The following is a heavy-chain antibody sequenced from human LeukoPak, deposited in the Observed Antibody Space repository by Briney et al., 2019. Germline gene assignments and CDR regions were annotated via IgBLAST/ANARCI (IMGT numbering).Heavy chain of an antibody. J-gene: IGHJ6*04. Sequence: PGESLRPSCAASGFAFSSYAMNWVRQAPGKGLQWVSAISGSGGSTYYADSVKGRFTISRDNSKNTLYLQMNSLRAEDTAVYYCAELGITMIGGVWGKGTTVTISS. D-gene: IGHD3-10*02. V-gene: IGHV3-23*01. CDR3: AELGITMIGGV. CDR2: ISGSGGST. CDR1: GFAFSSYA.